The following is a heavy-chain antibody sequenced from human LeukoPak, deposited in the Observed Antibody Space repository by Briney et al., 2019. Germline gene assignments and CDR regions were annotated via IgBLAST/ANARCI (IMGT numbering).Heavy chain of an antibody. CDR3: AKSPYYDFWPFDY. Sequence: GSLRLSCAASGFTFSNYGMHWVRQAPGKGLEWVATIRYDDGNTKNYADSVKGRFTISRDNSHNTLYLQMNDLRAEDTAVYYCAKSPYYDFWPFDYWGQGTLVTVSS. J-gene: IGHJ4*02. D-gene: IGHD3-3*01. V-gene: IGHV3-30*02. CDR2: IRYDDGNTK. CDR1: GFTFSNYG.